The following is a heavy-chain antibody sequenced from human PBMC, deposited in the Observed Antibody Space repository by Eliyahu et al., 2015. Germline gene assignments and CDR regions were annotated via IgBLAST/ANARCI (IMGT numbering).Heavy chain of an antibody. CDR2: IPPRPITP. CDR1: GGXLXTYT. D-gene: IGHD2-8*02. CDR3: GCADVEHCTGGSCPLAF. V-gene: IGHV1-69*08. Sequence: QVQLVQSGAEMKKPGSXVKVXCKXSGGXLXTYTVXWVRPAPGPGLEWVGRIPPRPITPKXAQRFQGRVTLKADKSSNTAYMELSGLTSEDTAVYYCGCADVEHCTGGSCPLAFWGQGTLVTVS. J-gene: IGHJ4*02.